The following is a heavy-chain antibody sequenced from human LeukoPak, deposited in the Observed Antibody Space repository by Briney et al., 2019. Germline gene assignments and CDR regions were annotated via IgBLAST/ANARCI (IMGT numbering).Heavy chain of an antibody. CDR3: ARLLYGGSTEANKNDY. V-gene: IGHV1-69*04. Sequence: SVKVSCKASGGTFSSYAISWVRQAPGQGLEWMGRIIPILGIANYAQKFQGRVTITADKSTSTAYMELSSLRSEDTAVYYCARLLYGGSTEANKNDYRGQGTLVTVSS. CDR2: IIPILGIA. D-gene: IGHD4-17*01. J-gene: IGHJ4*02. CDR1: GGTFSSYA.